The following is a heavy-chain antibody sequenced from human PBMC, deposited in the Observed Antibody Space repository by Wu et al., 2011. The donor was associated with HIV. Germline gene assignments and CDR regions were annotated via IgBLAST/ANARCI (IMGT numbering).Heavy chain of an antibody. Sequence: QVQLVQSGAEVKKPGASVKVSCKTSGYTFIGYYIHWVRQAPGRGLEWMGWINPNSGGTNYAQRFQGRVPMTRDTSISTAYMELNRLTSDDTAVYYCARDGSSAQLDLYYNHMDVWGKGTTVTVSS. V-gene: IGHV1-2*02. CDR1: GYTFIGYY. J-gene: IGHJ6*03. CDR2: INPNSGGT. D-gene: IGHD6-6*01. CDR3: ARDGSSAQLDLYYNHMDV.